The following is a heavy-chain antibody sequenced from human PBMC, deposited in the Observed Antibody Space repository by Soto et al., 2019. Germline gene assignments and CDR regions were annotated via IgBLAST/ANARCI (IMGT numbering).Heavy chain of an antibody. CDR2: IYYSGST. Sequence: QLQLQESGPGLVKPSETLSLTCTVSGGSISSSSYYWGWIRQPPGKGLEWIGSIYYSGSTYYNPSLKSRVTISVDTSKNQFALKLSSVTAADTAVYYCARQQLVINWFDPWGQGTLVTVSS. V-gene: IGHV4-39*01. J-gene: IGHJ5*02. CDR1: GGSISSSSYY. D-gene: IGHD3-9*01. CDR3: ARQQLVINWFDP.